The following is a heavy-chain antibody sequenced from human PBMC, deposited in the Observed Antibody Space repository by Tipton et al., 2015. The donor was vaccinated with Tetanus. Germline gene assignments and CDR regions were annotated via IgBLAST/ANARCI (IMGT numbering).Heavy chain of an antibody. CDR1: GFSFSDYG. Sequence: GSLRLSCEASGFSFSDYGMNWVRQAPGKGLEWVSYINSSSRTIYYADSVQGRFTISRDNAKNSLFLQMSSLRDEDTAVYFCATSPREAGDYWGQGTRVTVSS. CDR2: INSSSRTI. D-gene: IGHD6-19*01. J-gene: IGHJ4*02. CDR3: ATSPREAGDY. V-gene: IGHV3-48*02.